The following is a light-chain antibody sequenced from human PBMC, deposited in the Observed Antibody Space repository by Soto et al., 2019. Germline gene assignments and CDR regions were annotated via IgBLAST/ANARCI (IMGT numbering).Light chain of an antibody. CDR2: DAS. J-gene: IGKJ5*01. CDR1: QSVRND. V-gene: IGKV3-15*01. CDR3: QQYNNWPFT. Sequence: EMVMTQSPATLSVSPGERATLSCRASQSVRNDLAWYQQKPGQAPSLLIYDASTRATGIPARFSGSGSGTEFTLSISSLQSEDFAVYYCQQYNNWPFTFGQGTRLEIK.